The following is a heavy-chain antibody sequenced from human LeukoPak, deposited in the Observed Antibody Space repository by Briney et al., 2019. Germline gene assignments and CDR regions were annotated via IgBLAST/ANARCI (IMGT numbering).Heavy chain of an antibody. V-gene: IGHV3-7*03. CDR3: ARAVSLLWFGDAFDI. Sequence: GGSLRLSCAASGFNFNNYWMSWLRQAPGKGLEWVANIKDDGSEEYYVDSVKGRFTIVRDNAKNSLYLQMNSLRAEDTAVYYCARAVSLLWFGDAFDIWGQGTMVTVSS. CDR2: IKDDGSEE. J-gene: IGHJ3*02. D-gene: IGHD3-10*01. CDR1: GFNFNNYW.